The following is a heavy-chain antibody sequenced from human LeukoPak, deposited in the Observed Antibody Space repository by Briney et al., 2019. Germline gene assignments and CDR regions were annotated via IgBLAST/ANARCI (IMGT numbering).Heavy chain of an antibody. Sequence: PSETLSLTCTVSSYSISSGYYWGWIRQPPGKGLEWIGNIYHSGNTYYKPSLKSRVTISVDTSKNQFSLKLSSVTAADTAVYFCTRPVAASRYYYYYYMDVWGKGTTVTISS. V-gene: IGHV4-38-2*02. CDR2: IYHSGNT. CDR1: SYSISSGYY. J-gene: IGHJ6*03. CDR3: TRPVAASRYYYYYYMDV. D-gene: IGHD5-12*01.